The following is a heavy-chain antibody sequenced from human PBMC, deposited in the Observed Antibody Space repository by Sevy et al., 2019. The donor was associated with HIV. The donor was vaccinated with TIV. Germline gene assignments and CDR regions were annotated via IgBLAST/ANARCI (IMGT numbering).Heavy chain of an antibody. Sequence: GGSLRLSCAASGFTFSSYGMHWVRQAPGKGLEWVAVISYDGSNKYYADSVKGRFTISRDNSKNTLYLQMNSLRAEDTAVYYCARRAVAGTVYYFDYWGQGTLVTVSS. CDR3: ARRAVAGTVYYFDY. J-gene: IGHJ4*02. D-gene: IGHD6-19*01. CDR2: ISYDGSNK. V-gene: IGHV3-30*03. CDR1: GFTFSSYG.